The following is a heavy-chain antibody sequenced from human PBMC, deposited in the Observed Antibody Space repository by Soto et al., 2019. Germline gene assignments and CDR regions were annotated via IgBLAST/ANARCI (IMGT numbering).Heavy chain of an antibody. D-gene: IGHD3-3*01. CDR2: INHTGGT. CDR1: GGSVNGYY. Sequence: SETLSLTCAVYGGSVNGYYWNWIRQPPGKGLEWIGEINHTGGTHYNTSLKSRVTMSVDTSKNQFSLRLSSVTAADTAIYYCATRITVFGLLIPPFDPWGQGTQVTVSS. J-gene: IGHJ5*02. V-gene: IGHV4-34*01. CDR3: ATRITVFGLLIPPFDP.